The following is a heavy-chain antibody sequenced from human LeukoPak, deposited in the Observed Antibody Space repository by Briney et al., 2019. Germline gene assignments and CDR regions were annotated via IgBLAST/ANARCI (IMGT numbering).Heavy chain of an antibody. CDR3: ARQVVGSTGWYSQ. V-gene: IGHV5-10-1*01. CDR2: IDPSDSYH. Sequence: GESLKSSCKGSGYTFSSYWISWVRQMPGKGLEWMGRIDPSDSYHNYSPSFQGHVTISADKTISTAYRQWSSLRASDTAMYCWARQVVGSTGWYSQWGQGTLVTVSS. CDR1: GYTFSSYW. D-gene: IGHD6-19*01. J-gene: IGHJ4*02.